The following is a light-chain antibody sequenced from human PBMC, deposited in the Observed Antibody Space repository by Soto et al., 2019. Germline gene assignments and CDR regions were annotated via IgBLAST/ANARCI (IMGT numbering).Light chain of an antibody. J-gene: IGKJ3*01. V-gene: IGKV1-12*01. Sequence: DIQMTQSPSSVSASVGDRVTITCRASQGINKWLAWYQQKPGTAPKLLIYSASSLQSGVPSRFSGSGSGTDFTLTISRLQPEDFATYYCQQANSFPFTFGPGTKVDIK. CDR3: QQANSFPFT. CDR1: QGINKW. CDR2: SAS.